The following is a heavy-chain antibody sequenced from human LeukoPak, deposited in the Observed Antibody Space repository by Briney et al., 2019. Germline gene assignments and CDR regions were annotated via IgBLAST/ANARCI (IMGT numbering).Heavy chain of an antibody. CDR1: GYSFKNYG. J-gene: IGHJ3*01. CDR3: ARDDSCSGDKCVSLGGFDV. D-gene: IGHD3-16*01. Sequence: GASVTVSCKASGYSFKNYGMTWVRQAPGQGLEWMGWVNSDTGSTVSAQAFQGRVALTTDTSTNTIHMELRSLTSDDTAVYFCARDDSCSGDKCVSLGGFDVWGQGTTVIVSS. V-gene: IGHV1-18*01. CDR2: VNSDTGST.